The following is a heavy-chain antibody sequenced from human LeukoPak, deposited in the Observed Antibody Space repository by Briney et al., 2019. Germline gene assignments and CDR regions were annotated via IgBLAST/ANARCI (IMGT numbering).Heavy chain of an antibody. CDR1: GGSFSGYY. J-gene: IGHJ4*02. D-gene: IGHD1-1*01. Sequence: SETLSLTCAVYGGSFSGYYWSWIRQPPGKGLEWIGEINHSGSTNYNPSLKSRVTISVDTSKNQFSLKLSSVTAADTAVYYCARGRGLERPGGFDYWGQGTLVTVSS. V-gene: IGHV4-34*01. CDR2: INHSGST. CDR3: ARGRGLERPGGFDY.